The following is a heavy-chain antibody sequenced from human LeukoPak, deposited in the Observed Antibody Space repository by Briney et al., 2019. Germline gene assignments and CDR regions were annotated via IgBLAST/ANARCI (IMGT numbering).Heavy chain of an antibody. J-gene: IGHJ4*02. Sequence: GGSLRLSCAASGFTFSSYDMSWVRQAPGKGLEWVAVIWYDGSNRYYADSVKGRFTISGDNSKNTLYLQLNSLRAEDTAVYYCARGKREVLNTRVFDYWGQGTLVTVSS. CDR3: ARGKREVLNTRVFDY. CDR2: IWYDGSNR. D-gene: IGHD1-26*01. CDR1: GFTFSSYD. V-gene: IGHV3-33*08.